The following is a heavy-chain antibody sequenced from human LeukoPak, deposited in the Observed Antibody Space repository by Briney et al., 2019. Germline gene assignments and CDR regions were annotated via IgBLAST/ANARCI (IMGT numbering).Heavy chain of an antibody. Sequence: GASVKVSGKASGYTFIAYYIHWVRQAPGQGLEWMGRINPNSGDTDYAQKFQGRIIMSRDTSISTLYMDLSRLRSDDTAVYYCARVGGSGAYYAFDYWGQGSLVTVSS. CDR3: ARVGGSGAYYAFDY. D-gene: IGHD3-16*01. V-gene: IGHV1-2*06. J-gene: IGHJ4*02. CDR1: GYTFIAYY. CDR2: INPNSGDT.